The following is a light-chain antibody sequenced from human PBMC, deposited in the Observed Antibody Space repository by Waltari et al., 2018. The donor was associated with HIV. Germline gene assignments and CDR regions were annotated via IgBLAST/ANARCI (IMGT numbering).Light chain of an antibody. CDR1: QSLTSS. CDR2: DIS. V-gene: IGKV3-11*01. J-gene: IGKJ5*01. CDR3: QHRTNWRGT. Sequence: DIVLTQSPATLSLSLGERATLSCRASQSLTSSLAWYQHKPGQAPRLLIYDISNRAGGVPARFSGSGSGTDFTLTISSLEPDDFAVYYCQHRTNWRGTFGHGTRLEV.